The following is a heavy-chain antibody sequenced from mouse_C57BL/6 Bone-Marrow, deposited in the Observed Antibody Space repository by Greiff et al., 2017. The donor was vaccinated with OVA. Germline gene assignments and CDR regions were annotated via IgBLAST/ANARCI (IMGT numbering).Heavy chain of an antibody. Sequence: VQLKESGAELARPGASVKLSCKASGYTFTSYGISWVKQRTGQGLEWIGEIYPRSGNTYYNEKFKGKATLTADKSSSTAYMELRSLTSEDSAGYFCARESVGSRGDYFDYWGQGTTLTVSS. J-gene: IGHJ2*01. V-gene: IGHV1-81*01. CDR1: GYTFTSYG. CDR2: IYPRSGNT. CDR3: ARESVGSRGDYFDY. D-gene: IGHD1-1*01.